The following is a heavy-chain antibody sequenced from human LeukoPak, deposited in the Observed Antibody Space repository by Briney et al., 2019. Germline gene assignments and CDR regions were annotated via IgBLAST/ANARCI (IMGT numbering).Heavy chain of an antibody. J-gene: IGHJ5*02. Sequence: ASVKVSCKASGYTFTGYYMHWVRQAPGQGLEWMGWINPNSGGTNYAQKFQGRVTMTRDTSISTAYMGLSRLRSDDTAVYYCARGRGSYYEWFDPWGQGTLVTVSS. CDR1: GYTFTGYY. CDR2: INPNSGGT. CDR3: ARGRGSYYEWFDP. V-gene: IGHV1-2*02. D-gene: IGHD1-26*01.